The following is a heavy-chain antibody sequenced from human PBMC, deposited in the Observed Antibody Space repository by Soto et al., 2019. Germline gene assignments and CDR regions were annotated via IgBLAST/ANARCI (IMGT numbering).Heavy chain of an antibody. Sequence: SETLSLTCTVSGVSISSYYWIWIRQPPGKGLEWIGYIYYSGSTNYNPSLKSRVTISVDRSKNQFSLKLSSVTAADTAVYYCARRYGGNFDYWGQGTLVTVSS. D-gene: IGHD1-26*01. CDR2: IYYSGST. J-gene: IGHJ4*02. V-gene: IGHV4-59*01. CDR1: GVSISSYY. CDR3: ARRYGGNFDY.